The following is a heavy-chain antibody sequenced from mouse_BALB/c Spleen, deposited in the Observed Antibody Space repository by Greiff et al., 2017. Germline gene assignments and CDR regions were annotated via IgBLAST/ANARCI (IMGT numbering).Heavy chain of an antibody. J-gene: IGHJ4*01. D-gene: IGHD2-4*01. CDR1: GYSITSDYA. CDR2: ISYSGST. Sequence: EVKLQESGPGLVKPSQSLSLTCTVTGYSITSDYAWNWIRQFPGNKLEWMGYISYSGSTSYNPSLKSRISITRDTSKNQFFLQLNSVTTEDTATYYCARSYYDYDGNAMDYWGQGTSVTVSS. CDR3: ARSYYDYDGNAMDY. V-gene: IGHV3-2*02.